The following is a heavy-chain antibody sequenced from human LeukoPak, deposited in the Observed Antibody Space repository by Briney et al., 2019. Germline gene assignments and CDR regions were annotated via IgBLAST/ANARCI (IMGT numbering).Heavy chain of an antibody. Sequence: GGSLRLSCAASGFTFSGYTLHWVRQAPGKGLEYVSAIISHGDSTHYADSVKGRFTVSRDNSKNTLYLQMDSLRAEDMAVYYCARITMGATSANFYYYFLDAWGKGTTVTVSS. CDR2: IISHGDST. CDR3: ARITMGATSANFYYYFLDA. D-gene: IGHD3-3*01. J-gene: IGHJ6*03. CDR1: GFTFSGYT. V-gene: IGHV3-64*02.